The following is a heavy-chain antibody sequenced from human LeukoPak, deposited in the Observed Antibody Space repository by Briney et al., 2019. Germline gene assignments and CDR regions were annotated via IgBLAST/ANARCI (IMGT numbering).Heavy chain of an antibody. D-gene: IGHD4-17*01. CDR2: ISSSSSTI. V-gene: IGHV3-48*04. CDR3: ASLATVTRPTCY. CDR1: GFTFSSYS. J-gene: IGHJ4*02. Sequence: GGSLRLSCAASGFTFSSYSMNWVRQAPGKGLEWVSSISSSSSTIYYADSVKGRFTISRDNAKNSLYLQMNSLRAEDTAVYYCASLATVTRPTCYWGQGTLVTVSS.